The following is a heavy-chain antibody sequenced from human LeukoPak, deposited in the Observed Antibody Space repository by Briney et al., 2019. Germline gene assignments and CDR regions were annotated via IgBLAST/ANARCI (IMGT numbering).Heavy chain of an antibody. CDR2: IYDSMTT. CDR1: GGSISSSNW. V-gene: IGHV4-4*02. Sequence: KPSGTLSLTCAVSGGSISSSNWWSWVRQPPGKGLEWIGEIYDSMTTNYNPSLKSRVTISVDKSKNQFSLRLNSVTAADTAVYYCAREARRGITMIVVRFDYWGQGTLVTVSS. J-gene: IGHJ4*02. CDR3: AREARRGITMIVVRFDY. D-gene: IGHD3-22*01.